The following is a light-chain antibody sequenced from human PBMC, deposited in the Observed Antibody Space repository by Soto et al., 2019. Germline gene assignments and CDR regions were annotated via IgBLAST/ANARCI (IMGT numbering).Light chain of an antibody. J-gene: IGKJ5*01. V-gene: IGKV3-20*01. CDR3: QHFRA. Sequence: EVVLTQSPGTLSLSPGDRAARSCRASQSVSSSYVAWYQQKRGQAPRLLMYGASSRATGIPDRFSGSGSGTDFTLTISRLEPEDFVLYYCQHFRAFGQGTRLEIK. CDR1: QSVSSSY. CDR2: GAS.